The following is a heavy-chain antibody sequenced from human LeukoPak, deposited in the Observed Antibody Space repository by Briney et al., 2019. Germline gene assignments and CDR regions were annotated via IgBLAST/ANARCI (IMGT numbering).Heavy chain of an antibody. CDR1: GFTFSSYA. V-gene: IGHV3-23*01. Sequence: PGGSLRLSCAASGFTFSSYAMSWVRQAPGKGLEWVSAISGSGGSTYYADSVKGRLTISRDNSKNTLYLQMNSLRAEDTAVYYCAKLVVVAATPWYFDYWGQGTLVTVSS. J-gene: IGHJ4*02. D-gene: IGHD2-15*01. CDR2: ISGSGGST. CDR3: AKLVVVAATPWYFDY.